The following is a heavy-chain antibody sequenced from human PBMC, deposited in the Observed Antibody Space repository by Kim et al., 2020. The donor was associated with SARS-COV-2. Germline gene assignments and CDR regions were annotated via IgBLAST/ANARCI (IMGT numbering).Heavy chain of an antibody. D-gene: IGHD3-10*01. CDR1: GYTFINYP. V-gene: IGHV7-4-1*02. J-gene: IGHJ2*01. Sequence: ASVKVSCKASGYTFINYPLNWVRQAPGQGLEWMGWMNTNTGKATYAQGFTGRFGFSLDTSVNTAYLEIIGLKAEDTAVYYCARVSHYGSGPWYFDLWGRGTLVTVSS. CDR3: ARVSHYGSGPWYFDL. CDR2: MNTNTGKA.